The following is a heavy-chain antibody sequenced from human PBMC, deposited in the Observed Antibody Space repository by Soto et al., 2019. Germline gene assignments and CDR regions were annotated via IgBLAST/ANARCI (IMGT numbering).Heavy chain of an antibody. V-gene: IGHV1-3*01. CDR3: ARDHIRSSSSGNWFDP. D-gene: IGHD6-6*01. J-gene: IGHJ5*02. CDR2: INAGNGNT. CDR1: GYTFTSYA. Sequence: EASVKISCKASGYTFTSYAMHWVRQAPGQRLEWMGWINAGNGNTKYSQKFQGRVTITRDTSASTAYMELSSLRSEDTAVYYCARDHIRSSSSGNWFDPWGQGTLVTVSS.